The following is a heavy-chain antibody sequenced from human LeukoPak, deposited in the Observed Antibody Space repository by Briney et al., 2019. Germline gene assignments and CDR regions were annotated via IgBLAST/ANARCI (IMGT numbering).Heavy chain of an antibody. CDR2: INHSGST. CDR1: GGSFRGYY. J-gene: IGHJ6*03. CDR3: ARGRSSSPNSLYYYYYMDV. V-gene: IGHV4-34*01. Sequence: SETLSLTCAVYGGSFRGYYWSWIRQPPGKGLEWIGEINHSGSTNYNPSLKSRVTISVDTSKNQFSLKLSSVTAADTAVYYCARGRSSSPNSLYYYYYMDVWGKGTTVTVSS. D-gene: IGHD6-6*01.